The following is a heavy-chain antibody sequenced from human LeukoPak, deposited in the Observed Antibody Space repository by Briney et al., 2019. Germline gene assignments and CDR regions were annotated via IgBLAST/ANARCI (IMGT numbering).Heavy chain of an antibody. V-gene: IGHV4-4*07. CDR3: ARSKGSESYYYYYMDV. Sequence: SETLSLTCTVSGGSISSYYWRWIRQPAGKGLEGIGRIYSSGSTNYNPSLKSLVTMSVDTSKNQFSLKLSSVTAADTAVYYCARSKGSESYYYYYMDVWGKGTTVTVSS. CDR2: IYSSGST. D-gene: IGHD1-26*01. CDR1: GGSISSYY. J-gene: IGHJ6*03.